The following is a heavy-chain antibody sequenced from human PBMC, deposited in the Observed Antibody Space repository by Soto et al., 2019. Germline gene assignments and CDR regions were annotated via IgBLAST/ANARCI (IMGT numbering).Heavy chain of an antibody. Sequence: SETLSLTCTVSGGSITTHYWTWIRQPPGKGLEWLGYTYYSGSTKYNPSLKSRVTISVDTSKNQFSLKLSSVTAADTAVYYCARGTRQLAPPGYWGQGTLVTVSS. D-gene: IGHD6-6*01. CDR1: GGSITTHY. J-gene: IGHJ4*02. V-gene: IGHV4-59*11. CDR3: ARGTRQLAPPGY. CDR2: TYYSGST.